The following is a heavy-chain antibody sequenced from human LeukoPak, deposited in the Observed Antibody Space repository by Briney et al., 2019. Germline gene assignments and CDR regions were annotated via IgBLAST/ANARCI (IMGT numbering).Heavy chain of an antibody. CDR1: GFTFDDYA. J-gene: IGHJ4*02. V-gene: IGHV3-9*01. D-gene: IGHD3-22*01. CDR2: ISWNSGSI. Sequence: AGGSLRLSCAASGFTFDDYAMHWVRQAPGKGLEWVSGISWNSGSIGYADSVKGRFTISRDNAKNSLYLQMNSLRAEDTALYYCAKGHYYDSSGSPDYWGQGTLVTVSS. CDR3: AKGHYYDSSGSPDY.